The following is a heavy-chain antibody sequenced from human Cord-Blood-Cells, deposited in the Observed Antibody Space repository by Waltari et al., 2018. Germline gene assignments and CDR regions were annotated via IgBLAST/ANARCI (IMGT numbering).Heavy chain of an antibody. CDR3: ARVLDYYDSSGYYYFAFDI. Sequence: QVQLQQWGAGLLKPSETLSLTCAVDGGSFSCYYWRWSRSPPRMGLEWIWEINHSGSTNYNPSLKSRVTISVDTSKNQFSLKLSSVTAADTAVYYCARVLDYYDSSGYYYFAFDIWGQGTMVTVSS. CDR1: GGSFSCYY. J-gene: IGHJ3*02. CDR2: INHSGST. V-gene: IGHV4-34*01. D-gene: IGHD3-22*01.